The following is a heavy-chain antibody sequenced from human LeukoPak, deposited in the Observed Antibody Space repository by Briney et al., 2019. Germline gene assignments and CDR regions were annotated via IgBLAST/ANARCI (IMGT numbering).Heavy chain of an antibody. Sequence: GGSLRLSCAASGFTFSSYGMHWVRQAPGKGLEWVAFIRYGGSNKYYADSVKGRFTISRDNSKNTLYLQMNSLRAEDTAVYYCAKDRGIWSGYWSYWGQGTLVTVSS. V-gene: IGHV3-30*02. CDR2: IRYGGSNK. CDR3: AKDRGIWSGYWSY. J-gene: IGHJ4*02. CDR1: GFTFSSYG. D-gene: IGHD3-3*01.